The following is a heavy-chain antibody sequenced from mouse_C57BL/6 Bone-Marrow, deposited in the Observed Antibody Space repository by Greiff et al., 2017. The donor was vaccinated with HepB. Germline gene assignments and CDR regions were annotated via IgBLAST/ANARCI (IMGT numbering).Heavy chain of an antibody. V-gene: IGHV5-17*01. Sequence: EVHLVESGGGLVKPGGSLKLSCAASGFTFSDYGMHWVRQAPEKGLEWVAYLSSGSSTIYYADTVKGRFTISRDNAKNTLFLQMTSLRSEDTAMYYCARPRNYYGSTYFDYWGQGTTLTVSS. D-gene: IGHD1-1*01. J-gene: IGHJ2*01. CDR3: ARPRNYYGSTYFDY. CDR1: GFTFSDYG. CDR2: LSSGSSTI.